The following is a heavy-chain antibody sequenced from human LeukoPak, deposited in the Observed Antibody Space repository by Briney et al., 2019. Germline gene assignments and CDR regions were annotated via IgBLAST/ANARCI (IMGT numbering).Heavy chain of an antibody. CDR2: ISAYNGNT. V-gene: IGHV1-18*01. CDR3: ARDYGDYVPTWFDP. J-gene: IGHJ5*02. Sequence: ASVKVSCKASGYTFTSYGISWVRQAPGQGLEWMGWISAYNGNTNYAQKLQGRVTMTTDTSTSTVYMELRSLRSDDTAVYYCARDYGDYVPTWFDPWGQGTLVTVSS. D-gene: IGHD4-17*01. CDR1: GYTFTSYG.